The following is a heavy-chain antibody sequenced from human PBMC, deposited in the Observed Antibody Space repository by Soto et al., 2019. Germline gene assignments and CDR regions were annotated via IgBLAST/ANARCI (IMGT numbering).Heavy chain of an antibody. J-gene: IGHJ4*02. Sequence: PGGSLRLSCAASGFAFNNAWINWVRQAPGKGLEWVGRIKTKALGGTTDFAAPVRGRFAITRDDSRNMVYMQMNTLNTEDTAVYYCTTDSYSPIVEVRFDYWGQGTLVTVSS. V-gene: IGHV3-15*07. CDR1: GFAFNNAW. CDR3: TTDSYSPIVEVRFDY. CDR2: IKTKALGGTT. D-gene: IGHD1-26*01.